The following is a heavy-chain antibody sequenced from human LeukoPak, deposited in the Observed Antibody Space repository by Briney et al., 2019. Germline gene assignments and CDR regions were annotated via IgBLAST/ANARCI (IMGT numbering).Heavy chain of an antibody. J-gene: IGHJ4*02. CDR2: IYYSGST. CDR3: ARERAVTTYYYFDY. CDR1: GGSISSYY. D-gene: IGHD4-17*01. Sequence: SETLSLTCTVSGGSISSYYWNWIRQPPGKGLEWIGYIYYSGSTNYNPSLKSRVTISVDTSKNQFSLKLSSVTAAGTAVYYCARERAVTTYYYFDYWGQGTLVTVSS. V-gene: IGHV4-59*01.